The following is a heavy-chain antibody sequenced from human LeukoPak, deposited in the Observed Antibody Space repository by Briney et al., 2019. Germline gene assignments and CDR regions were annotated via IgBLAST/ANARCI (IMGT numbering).Heavy chain of an antibody. CDR1: GYIFTSYW. CDR3: VRPITGWTIGWAFDI. V-gene: IGHV5-51*01. Sequence: GESLKISCKGSGYIFTSYWIGWVRQMPGKGLEWMGIVYPGDSDTRYSPSFQGQVTISADKSISTAYLQWSSLKASDTAMYYCVRPITGWTIGWAFDIWGQGTMVTVSS. D-gene: IGHD6-19*01. CDR2: VYPGDSDT. J-gene: IGHJ3*02.